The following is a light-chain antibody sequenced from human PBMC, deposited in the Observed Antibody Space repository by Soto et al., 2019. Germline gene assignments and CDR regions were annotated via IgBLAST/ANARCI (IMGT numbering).Light chain of an antibody. V-gene: IGKV4-1*01. CDR1: QNLLYSSNKKNY. Sequence: DIVMTQSPDSLAVSLGERATINCRSSQNLLYSSNKKNYLAWYQQKPRQPPSLIIYWAPTRESGVPDRFSASGSGTDFTLTISSLQAEDVAVYYCQQYHSTPYTFGQGTKVDIK. CDR2: WAP. CDR3: QQYHSTPYT. J-gene: IGKJ2*01.